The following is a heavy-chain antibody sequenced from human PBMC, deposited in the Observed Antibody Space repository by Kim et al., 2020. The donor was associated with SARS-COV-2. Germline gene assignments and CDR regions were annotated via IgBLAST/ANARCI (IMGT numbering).Heavy chain of an antibody. CDR3: AKDRIHHYYDSGNFDY. CDR1: GFTFSSYA. J-gene: IGHJ4*02. CDR2: ISGSGGST. V-gene: IGHV3-23*01. D-gene: IGHD3-22*01. Sequence: GGSLRLSCAASGFTFSSYAMSWVRQAPGKGLEWVSAISGSGGSTYYADSVKGRFTISRDNSKNTLYLQMNSLRAEDTAVYYCAKDRIHHYYDSGNFDYWGQGTLVTVSS.